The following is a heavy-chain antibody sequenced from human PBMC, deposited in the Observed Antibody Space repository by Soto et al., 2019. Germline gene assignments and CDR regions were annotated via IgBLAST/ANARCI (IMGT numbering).Heavy chain of an antibody. CDR2: ISHEGSRK. Sequence: QVKLVESGGGVVQPGRSLRLSCAASGFTFSTYGMHWVRQAPGKGLDWVAVISHEGSRKYYGDSVKGRFTISRDNSKKTLYLQMNSLRPEDTAVYYCAKDRGPLENYGMDVWGQGATVTVSS. CDR3: AKDRGPLENYGMDV. J-gene: IGHJ6*02. CDR1: GFTFSTYG. V-gene: IGHV3-30*18. D-gene: IGHD3-10*01.